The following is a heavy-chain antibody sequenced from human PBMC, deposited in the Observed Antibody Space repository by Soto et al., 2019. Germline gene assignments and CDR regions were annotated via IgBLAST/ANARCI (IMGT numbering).Heavy chain of an antibody. CDR2: INPSGGST. Sequence: ASLKLSCKSSGYPFISYYIHWVRQAPGQGLEWMGLINPSGGSTNYAQKFQGRVTMTRDTSTSTAYMELSSLRSEDTAVYYCVRVNLYCSGSSCYEHWGQGTLVTVSS. CDR1: GYPFISYY. J-gene: IGHJ4*02. V-gene: IGHV1-46*01. D-gene: IGHD2-2*01. CDR3: VRVNLYCSGSSCYEH.